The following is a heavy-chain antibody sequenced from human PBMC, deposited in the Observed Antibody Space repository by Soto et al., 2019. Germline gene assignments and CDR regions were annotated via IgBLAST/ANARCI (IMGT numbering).Heavy chain of an antibody. CDR3: ARHNSQWPNWFDP. V-gene: IGHV1-18*01. CDR2: LSAYDGNT. CDR1: GYTFTSYG. D-gene: IGHD1-1*01. J-gene: IGHJ5*02. Sequence: QVQQVQSGAEVKRPGASAKVSCKASGYTFTSYGISWVRQAPGQGLEWRGWLSAYDGNTNYAQRFQGRVTMTTDTSTSTAYMELRSLRSDDTAVYYCARHNSQWPNWFDPWGQGTLVTVSS.